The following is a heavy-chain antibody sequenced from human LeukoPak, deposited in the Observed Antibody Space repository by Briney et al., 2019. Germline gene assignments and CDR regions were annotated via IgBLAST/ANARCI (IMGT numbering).Heavy chain of an antibody. CDR2: IIPIFGTA. CDR3: ARSRPGILVVAATHFDY. V-gene: IGHV1-69*06. CDR1: GGTFSSYA. J-gene: IGHJ4*02. D-gene: IGHD2-15*01. Sequence: ASVKVSCKASGGTFSSYAISWVRQAPGQGLEWMGGIIPIFGTANYAQKFQGRVTITADKSTSTAYMGLSSLRSEDTAVYYCARSRPGILVVAATHFDYWGQGTLVTVSS.